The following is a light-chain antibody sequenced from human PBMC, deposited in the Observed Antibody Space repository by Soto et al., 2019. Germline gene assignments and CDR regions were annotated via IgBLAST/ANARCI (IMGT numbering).Light chain of an antibody. V-gene: IGKV2-28*01. CDR2: LGS. CDR1: QSLLHSNGYNY. J-gene: IGKJ2*01. Sequence: DIVMTQSPLSLPVTPGEPASISCRSSQSLLHSNGYNYLDWYLQKPGQSPQLLISLGSNRASGVPDRFSGSGSGTDFTLKISRVEAEDVGVYYCMRALQALEYTFGQATKMEIK. CDR3: MRALQALEYT.